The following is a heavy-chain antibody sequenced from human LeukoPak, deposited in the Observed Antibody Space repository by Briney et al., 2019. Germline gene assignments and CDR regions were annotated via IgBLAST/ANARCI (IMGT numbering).Heavy chain of an antibody. CDR2: INPNSGGT. V-gene: IGHV1-2*06. D-gene: IGHD3-3*01. Sequence: GASVKVSCKASGYTFTCYYMHWVRQAPGKGLEWMGRINPNSGGTNYAQKFQGRVTMTRDTSISTAYMELSRLRPDDTAVYYCARGLSGVVNGVWSDYWGQGTLVTVSS. CDR3: ARGLSGVVNGVWSDY. CDR1: GYTFTCYY. J-gene: IGHJ4*02.